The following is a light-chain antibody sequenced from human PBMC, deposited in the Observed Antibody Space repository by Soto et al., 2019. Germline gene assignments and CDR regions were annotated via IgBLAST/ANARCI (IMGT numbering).Light chain of an antibody. J-gene: IGKJ2*01. CDR1: QSVSTY. Sequence: EIVLTQSPATLSLSPGERATLSCRASQSVSTYLAWYQQKPGQAPRLLIFDASNRATGIPARFSGSGSGTEFTLTISSLEPEDFAVHYCQQRSSWPPTFGQGSKLEIK. CDR2: DAS. CDR3: QQRSSWPPT. V-gene: IGKV3-11*01.